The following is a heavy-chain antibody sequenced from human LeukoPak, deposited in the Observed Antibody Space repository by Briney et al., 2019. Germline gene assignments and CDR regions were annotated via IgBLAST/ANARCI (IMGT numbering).Heavy chain of an antibody. V-gene: IGHV3-23*01. CDR2: ITGSTGST. Sequence: GGSLRLSCAASGFTFSSYAMTWVRQPPGKGLEGVSSITGSTGSTYYADSVKGRFTISRDNFKNTLYLQMNSLRAEDTAVYYCAKRYSGSSGLYNFDYWGQGTLVTVSS. CDR1: GFTFSSYA. J-gene: IGHJ4*02. CDR3: AKRYSGSSGLYNFDY. D-gene: IGHD1-26*01.